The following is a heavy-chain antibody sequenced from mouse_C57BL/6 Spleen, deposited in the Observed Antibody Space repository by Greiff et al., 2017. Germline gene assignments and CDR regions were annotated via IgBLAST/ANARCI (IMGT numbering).Heavy chain of an antibody. D-gene: IGHD3-2*02. V-gene: IGHV1-64*01. CDR1: GYTFTSYW. CDR2: IHPNSGST. Sequence: VQLQQPGAELVKPGASVKLSCKASGYTFTSYWMPWVKQRPGQGLEWIGMIHPNSGSTNYNEKFKSKATLTVDKSSSTAYMQLSSLTSEDSAVYYCARDSSGPPFADWGQGTLVTVSA. J-gene: IGHJ3*01. CDR3: ARDSSGPPFAD.